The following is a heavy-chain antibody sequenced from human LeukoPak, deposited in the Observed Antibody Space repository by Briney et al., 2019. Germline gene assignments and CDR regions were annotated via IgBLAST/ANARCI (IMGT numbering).Heavy chain of an antibody. D-gene: IGHD3-22*01. V-gene: IGHV4-34*01. CDR2: INYSGST. CDR1: GGSFSGYY. CDR3: ARSGFRPQYYYDYYMDV. J-gene: IGHJ6*03. Sequence: SETLSLTCAVYGGSFSGYYWSWIRQPPGKGLEWIGEINYSGSTNYNPSLKSRVTISVDTSKTQFSLKLSSVTAADTAVYYCARSGFRPQYYYDYYMDVWGKGPTVTVSS.